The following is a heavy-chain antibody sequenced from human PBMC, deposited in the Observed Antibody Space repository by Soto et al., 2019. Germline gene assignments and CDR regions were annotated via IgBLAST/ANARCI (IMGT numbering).Heavy chain of an antibody. CDR3: AGGASLLWFGELLPYYYYYMDV. V-gene: IGHV5-51*01. J-gene: IGHJ6*03. Sequence: GESLKISCKGSGYSFTSYWIGWVRQMPGKGLEWMGIIYPGDSDTRYSPSFQGQVTISADKSISTAYLQWSSLKASDTAVYYCAGGASLLWFGELLPYYYYYMDVWGKGTTVTVSS. CDR1: GYSFTSYW. D-gene: IGHD3-10*01. CDR2: IYPGDSDT.